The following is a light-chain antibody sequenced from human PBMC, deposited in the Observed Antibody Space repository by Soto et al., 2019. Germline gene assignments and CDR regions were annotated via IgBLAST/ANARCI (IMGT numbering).Light chain of an antibody. CDR3: QQYDNWPPWT. CDR1: QSFSIN. V-gene: IGKV3-15*01. CDR2: GAS. Sequence: EIVMTQSPATLSVSPGEKATLSGRASQSFSINLAWYQQRPGQAPRLLIYGASTRATGIPARFSGSGSGTEFTLTISSLQSEDFAIYYCQQYDNWPPWTFGQGTKVEIK. J-gene: IGKJ1*01.